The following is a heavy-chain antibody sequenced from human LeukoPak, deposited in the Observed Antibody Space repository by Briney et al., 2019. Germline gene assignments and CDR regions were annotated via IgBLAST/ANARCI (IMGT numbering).Heavy chain of an antibody. CDR3: ASNPPRTGDFNS. V-gene: IGHV1-8*01. CDR1: GYTFTNYD. CDR2: MSPNNGNT. J-gene: IGHJ4*02. D-gene: IGHD7-27*01. Sequence: EASVKVSCKTSGYTFTNYDINWVRQATGQGLEWLGWMSPNNGNTGYAQKFQGRVTMTRDTSINTAYMELSSLRSEDTPVYYCASNPPRTGDFNSWGQGALVTVSS.